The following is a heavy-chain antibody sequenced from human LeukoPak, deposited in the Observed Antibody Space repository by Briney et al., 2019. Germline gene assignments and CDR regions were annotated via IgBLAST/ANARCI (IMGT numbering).Heavy chain of an antibody. CDR2: INSSSSYI. D-gene: IGHD3-3*01. CDR3: ARHYDFWSGYYPQGCMDV. V-gene: IGHV3-21*01. CDR1: GFTFSSYA. Sequence: GGSLRLSCAASGFTFSSYAMSWVRQAPGKGLEWVSSINSSSSYIYYADSVKGRFTISRDNAKNSLYLQMNSLRAEDTAVYYCARHYDFWSGYYPQGCMDVWGQGTTVTVSS. J-gene: IGHJ6*02.